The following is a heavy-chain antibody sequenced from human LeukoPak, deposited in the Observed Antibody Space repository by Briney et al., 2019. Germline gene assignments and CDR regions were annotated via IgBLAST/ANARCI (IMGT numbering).Heavy chain of an antibody. CDR1: GGSISSYY. CDR3: ARILGYGYFDY. Sequence: SETLSLTCTVSGGSISSYYWSWIRQPPGKGLEWIGYIYYSGSTNYNPSLKSRVTISVDTSKNQFSLKLSSVTAADTAVYYCARILGYGYFDYWGQGTLVTVSP. D-gene: IGHD5-18*01. V-gene: IGHV4-59*01. CDR2: IYYSGST. J-gene: IGHJ4*02.